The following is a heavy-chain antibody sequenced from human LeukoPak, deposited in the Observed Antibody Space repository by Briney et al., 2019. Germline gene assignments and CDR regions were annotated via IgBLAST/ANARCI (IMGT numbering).Heavy chain of an antibody. Sequence: SETLSLTCAVYGGSFSGYYWSWIRQPPGKGLEWIGEINHSGSTNYNPSLKSRVTISVDTSKNQFSLKPSSVTAADTAVYYCARGRDSTVRRYFDYWGQGTLVTVSS. CDR2: INHSGST. CDR1: GGSFSGYY. V-gene: IGHV4-34*01. CDR3: ARGRDSTVRRYFDY. D-gene: IGHD2-2*01. J-gene: IGHJ4*02.